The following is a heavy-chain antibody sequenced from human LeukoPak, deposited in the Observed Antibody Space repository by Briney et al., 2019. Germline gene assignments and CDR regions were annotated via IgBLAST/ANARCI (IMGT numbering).Heavy chain of an antibody. V-gene: IGHV1-2*04. CDR1: GYTFTSYY. J-gene: IGHJ4*02. Sequence: ASVKVSCKASGYTFTSYYMHWVRQAPGQGLEWMGWINPNSGGTNYAQKFKGWVTLTRDTSINTTYMELSRLASDVTAVYFCARGTPGSYLGYWGQGTLVTVSS. CDR2: INPNSGGT. D-gene: IGHD3-16*02. CDR3: ARGTPGSYLGY.